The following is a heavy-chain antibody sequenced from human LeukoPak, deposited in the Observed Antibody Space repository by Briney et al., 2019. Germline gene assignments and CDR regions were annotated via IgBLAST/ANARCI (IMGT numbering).Heavy chain of an antibody. Sequence: SENLSLTCTVSGGSISSGGYYWSWIRQHPGKGLEWIGYIYYSGSTYYNPSLKSRVTISVDTSKNQFSLKLSSVTAADTAVYYRAREAVLRADRLENLQYYFDYWGQGTLVTVSS. CDR2: IYYSGST. V-gene: IGHV4-31*03. D-gene: IGHD4/OR15-4a*01. J-gene: IGHJ4*02. CDR3: AREAVLRADRLENLQYYFDY. CDR1: GGSISSGGYY.